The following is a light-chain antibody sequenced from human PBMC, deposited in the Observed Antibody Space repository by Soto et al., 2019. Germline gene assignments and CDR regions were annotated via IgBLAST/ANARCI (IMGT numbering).Light chain of an antibody. CDR2: GSF. CDR3: QQFNQWPLT. V-gene: IGKV3-15*01. J-gene: IGKJ4*01. CDR1: QSVYSN. Sequence: EIVMTQSPATLSVSPGERVTLSCRASQSVYSNLAWDQQKPGQAPRLLIHGSFTRATGIPARFSGSGSGTECTLTIRSLQSEDFAVYYCQQFNQWPLTFGGGTKVEIK.